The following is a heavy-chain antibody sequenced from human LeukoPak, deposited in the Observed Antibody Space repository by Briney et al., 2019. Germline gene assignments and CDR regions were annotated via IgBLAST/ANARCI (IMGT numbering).Heavy chain of an antibody. J-gene: IGHJ6*02. D-gene: IGHD6-19*01. CDR1: GFTFSSYA. CDR2: IWYAESST. CDR3: ARDGSFGRDV. Sequence: PGGYLRLSCAASGFTFSSYAMSWVRQAPGKGLEWVAVIWYAESSTYYTDSVKGRFTISRDNYKKTVYLQMNSLRVEDTGVYYCARDGSFGRDVWGQETTVTVSS. V-gene: IGHV3-33*08.